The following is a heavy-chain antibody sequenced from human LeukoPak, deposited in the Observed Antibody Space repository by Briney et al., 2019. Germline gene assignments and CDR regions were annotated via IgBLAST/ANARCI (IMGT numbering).Heavy chain of an antibody. CDR3: ARSFWSGYLFAGDDY. CDR1: GYTFTGYY. V-gene: IGHV1-18*04. D-gene: IGHD3-3*01. Sequence: ASVKVSCKASGYTFTGYYMHWVRQAPGQGLEWMGWISAYNGNTNYAQKLQGRVTMTTDTSTSTAYMELRSLRSDDTAVYYCARSFWSGYLFAGDDYWGQGTLVTVSS. CDR2: ISAYNGNT. J-gene: IGHJ4*02.